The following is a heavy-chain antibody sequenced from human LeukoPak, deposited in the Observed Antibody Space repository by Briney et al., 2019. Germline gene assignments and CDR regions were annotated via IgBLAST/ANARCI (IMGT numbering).Heavy chain of an antibody. J-gene: IGHJ4*02. V-gene: IGHV4-31*03. CDR2: IYYSGST. Sequence: SETLSLTCTVSGGSISSGGYYWSWIRQHPGKGLEWIGYIYYSGSTYYNPSLKSRVTISVDTSKNQFSLKLSSGTAADTAVYYCAVGKSYYFDYWGQGTLVTVSS. CDR1: GGSISSGGYY. CDR3: AVGKSYYFDY. D-gene: IGHD7-27*01.